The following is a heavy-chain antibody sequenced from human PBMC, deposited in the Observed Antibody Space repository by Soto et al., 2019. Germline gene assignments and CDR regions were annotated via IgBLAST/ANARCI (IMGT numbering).Heavy chain of an antibody. CDR1: GFTFSDHG. CDR2: ISGSGGST. J-gene: IGHJ5*01. V-gene: IGHV3-23*01. D-gene: IGHD3-3*01. Sequence: GGSLRLSCTASGFTFSDHGMHWVRQAPGKGLEWVSYISGSGGSTFYADSVKGRFTISRDNALNTLDLQMNSLRAEDTAVYFCSKDRTISSRTFGSWGQEPGSPSPQ. CDR3: SKDRTISSRTFGS.